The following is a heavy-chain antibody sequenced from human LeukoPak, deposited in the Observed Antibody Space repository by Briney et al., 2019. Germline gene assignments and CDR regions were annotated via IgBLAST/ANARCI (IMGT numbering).Heavy chain of an antibody. Sequence: GSLRLSCATSGFTFSSSGVHWVRQAPGKGLEWVAVIWYDGNNKYYADSVVGRFTISRDNSKNTVYLQMNSLRAEDTAVYYCARDPERYHFDYWGQGTLVTASS. CDR3: ARDPERYHFDY. CDR2: IWYDGNNK. J-gene: IGHJ4*02. CDR1: GFTFSSSG. D-gene: IGHD1-1*01. V-gene: IGHV3-33*01.